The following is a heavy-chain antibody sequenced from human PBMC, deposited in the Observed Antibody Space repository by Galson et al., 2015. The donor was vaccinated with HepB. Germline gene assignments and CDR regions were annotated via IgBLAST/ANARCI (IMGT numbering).Heavy chain of an antibody. Sequence: QSGAEVKKPGESLRISCKGSGYSFTSYWISWVRQMPGKGLEWMGRIDPSDSYTNYSPSFQGHVTISADKSISTAYLQWSSLKASDTAMYYCARLVLGPSQDISFDHYYGMDVWGQGTTVTVSS. CDR3: ARLVLGPSQDISFDHYYGMDV. V-gene: IGHV5-10-1*01. CDR2: IDPSDSYT. J-gene: IGHJ6*02. CDR1: GYSFTSYW. D-gene: IGHD2-15*01.